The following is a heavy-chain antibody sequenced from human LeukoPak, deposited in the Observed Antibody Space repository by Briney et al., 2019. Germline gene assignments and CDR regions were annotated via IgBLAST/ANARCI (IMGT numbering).Heavy chain of an antibody. V-gene: IGHV1-69*05. CDR2: IIPIFGTP. D-gene: IGHD6-6*01. Sequence: ASVKVSCKGSGGTFSSYAISWVRQAPGQRLEWMGGIIPIFGTPNYAQRFQGRVTITTDESTSTAYMERSSLRSEDTAVYYCARDDYSSSSYFDYWGQGTLVTVSS. CDR1: GGTFSSYA. J-gene: IGHJ4*02. CDR3: ARDDYSSSSYFDY.